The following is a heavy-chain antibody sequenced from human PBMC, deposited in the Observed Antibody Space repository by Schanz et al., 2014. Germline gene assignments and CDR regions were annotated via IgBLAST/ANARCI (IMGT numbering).Heavy chain of an antibody. J-gene: IGHJ1*01. CDR1: GHTFTSYG. D-gene: IGHD6-13*01. V-gene: IGHV1-18*04. CDR3: AGATYSSSWYGGSEYFQH. Sequence: QVQLVQSGAEVKKPGASVKVSCKASGHTFTSYGISWVRQAPGQGPEWMGWISDYNADTKYAQKVQGRVTMTTDTSTSTAYMELRSLRSDDTAVYYCAGATYSSSWYGGSEYFQHWGQGTLVTVSS. CDR2: ISDYNADT.